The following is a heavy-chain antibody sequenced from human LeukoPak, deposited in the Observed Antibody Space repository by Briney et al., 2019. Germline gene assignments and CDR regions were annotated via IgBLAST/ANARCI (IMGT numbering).Heavy chain of an antibody. Sequence: ETLSLTCTVSGGSISSSSYYWGWIRQPPGKGLEWIGSIYYSGSTYYNPSLKSRVTISVDTSKNQFSLKLSSVTAADTAVYYCARDLNDIVVVTAMNWFDPWGQGTLVTVSS. CDR2: IYYSGST. CDR3: ARDLNDIVVVTAMNWFDP. J-gene: IGHJ5*02. CDR1: GGSISSSSYY. D-gene: IGHD2-21*02. V-gene: IGHV4-39*07.